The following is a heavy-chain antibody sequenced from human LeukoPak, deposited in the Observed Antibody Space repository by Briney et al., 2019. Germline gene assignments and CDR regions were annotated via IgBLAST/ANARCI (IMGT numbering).Heavy chain of an antibody. CDR3: ARTPRGESFFDY. CDR2: IYSGGST. CDR1: GFTVSSNC. J-gene: IGHJ4*02. D-gene: IGHD3-10*01. Sequence: HPGGSLRLSCAASGFTVSSNCMSWVRQAPGKGLEWVSVIYSGGSTYYADSVKGRFTISRDNAKNSLYLQMNSLRAEDTAVYYCARTPRGESFFDYWGQGTLVTVSS. V-gene: IGHV3-53*01.